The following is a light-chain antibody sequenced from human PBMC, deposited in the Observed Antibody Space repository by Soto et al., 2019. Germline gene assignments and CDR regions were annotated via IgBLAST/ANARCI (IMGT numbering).Light chain of an antibody. J-gene: IGKJ5*01. V-gene: IGKV2-30*01. CDR3: MQGTHWTIT. CDR2: KVS. CDR1: QSLVYSDGNTY. Sequence: DVVMTQSPLSLPVTFGQPASISSRSSQSLVYSDGNTYLIWFPQRPGQSPRRXIYKVSNRESGVPARFSCSGAGTDCARKISRVEAEDVAVDDCMQGTHWTITFGQGTRLEIK.